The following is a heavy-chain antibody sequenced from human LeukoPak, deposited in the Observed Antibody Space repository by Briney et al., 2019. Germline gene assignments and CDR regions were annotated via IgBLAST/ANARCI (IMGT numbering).Heavy chain of an antibody. CDR3: ARAVGYYYDSSGYFRYFDY. CDR1: GYTFTGYY. Sequence: ASVKVSCKASGYTFTGYYMHWVRQAPGQGLEWMGWISAYNGNTNYAQKLQGRVTMTTDTSTSTAYTELRSLRSDDTAVYYCARAVGYYYDSSGYFRYFDYWGQGTLVTVSS. V-gene: IGHV1-18*04. CDR2: ISAYNGNT. J-gene: IGHJ4*02. D-gene: IGHD3-22*01.